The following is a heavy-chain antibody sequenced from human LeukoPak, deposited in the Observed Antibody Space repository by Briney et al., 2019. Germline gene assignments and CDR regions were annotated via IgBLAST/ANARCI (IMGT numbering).Heavy chain of an antibody. V-gene: IGHV3-30*02. CDR2: IWYGGSNK. D-gene: IGHD6-6*01. Sequence: RPGGSLRLSCAASGFTFSSYGMHWVRQAPGKGLEWVAVIWYGGSNKYYADSVKGRFTISRDNSKNTLYLQMNSLRAEDTAVYYCAKSLSIAARHDAFDIWGQGTMVTVSS. CDR1: GFTFSSYG. CDR3: AKSLSIAARHDAFDI. J-gene: IGHJ3*02.